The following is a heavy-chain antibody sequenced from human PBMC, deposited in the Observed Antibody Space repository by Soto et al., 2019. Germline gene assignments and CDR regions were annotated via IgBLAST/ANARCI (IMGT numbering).Heavy chain of an antibody. J-gene: IGHJ6*02. V-gene: IGHV5-51*01. Sequence: GQSLKISCKGSGYSFTSYWIGWVRQMPGKGLEWMGIIYPGDSDTRYSPSFQGQVTISADKSISTAYLQWSSLKASDTAMYYCARSRWDRSGYPHYGMDFWGQGTTVTVS. D-gene: IGHD3-22*01. CDR3: ARSRWDRSGYPHYGMDF. CDR2: IYPGDSDT. CDR1: GYSFTSYW.